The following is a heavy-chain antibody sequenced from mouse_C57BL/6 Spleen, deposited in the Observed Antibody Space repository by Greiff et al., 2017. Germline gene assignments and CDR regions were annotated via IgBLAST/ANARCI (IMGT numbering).Heavy chain of an antibody. CDR1: GFTFSDYG. Sequence: EVKVVESGGGLVKPGGSLKLSCAASGFTFSDYGMHWVRQAPEKGLEWVAYISSGSSTIYYADTVKGRFTISRDNAKNTLFLQMTSLRSEDTAMYYCARNWYENYFDYWGQGTTRTVSS. CDR3: ARNWYENYFDY. J-gene: IGHJ2*01. D-gene: IGHD2-14*01. V-gene: IGHV5-17*01. CDR2: ISSGSSTI.